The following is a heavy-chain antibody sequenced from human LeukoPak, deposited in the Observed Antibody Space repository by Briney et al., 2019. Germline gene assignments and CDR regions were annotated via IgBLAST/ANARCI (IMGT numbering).Heavy chain of an antibody. CDR3: ARDPAHGSGRYYNWYFDL. CDR2: IFSSGGT. Sequence: SETLSLTCTVSGGSISYYFWSWIRQPPGKGLEWIGYIFSSGGTNYNPSLKSRVTIPEDTTKNHFSLNLSSVTAADTAVYYCARDPAHGSGRYYNWYFDLWGRGNLVTVSS. CDR1: GGSISYYF. J-gene: IGHJ2*01. V-gene: IGHV4-59*01. D-gene: IGHD3-10*01.